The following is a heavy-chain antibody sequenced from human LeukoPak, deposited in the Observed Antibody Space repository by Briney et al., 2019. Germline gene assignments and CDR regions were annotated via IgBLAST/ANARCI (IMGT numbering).Heavy chain of an antibody. J-gene: IGHJ1*01. CDR2: IYPGDSDT. Sequence: GESLKISCTGSGSSFTNSWIGWVRQMPGKGLEGMGIIYPGDSDTRYSPSFQGKVTISDDKSISSAYLQWSSLKASDTAMYYCATTGYYYGHFQRWGQGTQVTVS. CDR3: ATTGYYYGHFQR. D-gene: IGHD3-22*01. V-gene: IGHV5-51*01. CDR1: GSSFTNSW.